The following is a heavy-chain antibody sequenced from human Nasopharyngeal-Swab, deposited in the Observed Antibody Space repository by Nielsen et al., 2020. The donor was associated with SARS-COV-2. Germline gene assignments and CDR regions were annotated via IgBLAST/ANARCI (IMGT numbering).Heavy chain of an antibody. Sequence: ASVKVSCKASGYTFTSYAMNWVRQAPGQGLEWMGWINTNTGNPTYAQGFTGRFVFSLGTSVSTAYLQISSLKAEDTDVYYCARDEKSQGIFGVVISGQWWFDHWGQGTLVTVSS. CDR2: INTNTGNP. D-gene: IGHD3-3*01. CDR3: ARDEKSQGIFGVVISGQWWFDH. J-gene: IGHJ5*02. V-gene: IGHV7-4-1*02. CDR1: GYTFTSYA.